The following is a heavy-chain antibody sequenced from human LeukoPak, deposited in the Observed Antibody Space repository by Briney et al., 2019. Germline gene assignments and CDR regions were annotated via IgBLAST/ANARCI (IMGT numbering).Heavy chain of an antibody. J-gene: IGHJ4*02. Sequence: SETLSLTCTVSGGSVSSGTYYWSWIRQPPGEGLEWIGYIYYSGSTNYNPSLKSRVTISMDTSKNQFSLKLSSVTAADTAVYYCARGGGSSGWPYFDYWGQGTLVTVSS. CDR3: ARGGGSSGWPYFDY. CDR2: IYYSGST. V-gene: IGHV4-61*01. CDR1: GGSVSSGTYY. D-gene: IGHD6-25*01.